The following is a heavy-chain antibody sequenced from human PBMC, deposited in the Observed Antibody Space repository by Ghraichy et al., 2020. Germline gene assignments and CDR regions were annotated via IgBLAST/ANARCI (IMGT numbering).Heavy chain of an antibody. Sequence: GGSLRLSCAASGFSFSSYWMTWVRQAPGKGLEWVANINQDGSDDFCVDSLKGRFTISRDNGKDSLYLQINSLRVEDTAVYYCARGAEITDALDVWGHGTRVSVSS. J-gene: IGHJ3*01. V-gene: IGHV3-7*01. D-gene: IGHD1-14*01. CDR1: GFSFSSYW. CDR3: ARGAEITDALDV. CDR2: INQDGSDD.